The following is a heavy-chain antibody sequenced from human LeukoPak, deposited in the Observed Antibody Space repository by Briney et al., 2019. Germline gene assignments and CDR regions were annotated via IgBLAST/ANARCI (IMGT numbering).Heavy chain of an antibody. CDR3: ARGAYYCDSSGYYQIDY. CDR2: IYTSGST. V-gene: IGHV4-4*07. D-gene: IGHD3-22*01. CDR1: GGSISSYY. Sequence: SETLSLTCTVSGGSISSYYWSWIRQPAGKGLEWIGRIYTSGSTNYNPSLKSRVTISVDTSQNQFSLKLSSVTAADTAVYYCARGAYYCDSSGYYQIDYWGQGTLVTVSS. J-gene: IGHJ4*02.